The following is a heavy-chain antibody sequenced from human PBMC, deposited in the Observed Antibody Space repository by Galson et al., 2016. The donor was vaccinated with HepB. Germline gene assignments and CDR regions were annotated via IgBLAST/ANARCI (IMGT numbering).Heavy chain of an antibody. J-gene: IGHJ4*02. D-gene: IGHD5-18*01. CDR3: VFAGLQRGYTNGYWDKFYFDY. CDR1: GYTLTEFP. CDR2: FDPKDGET. V-gene: IGHV1-24*01. Sequence: SVKVSCKVSGYTLTEFPMHWVRQAPGKGLECMGTFDPKDGETIYAQKFQGRVTMTEDTSTETAYMELSSLRSEDTAVYYCVFAGLQRGYTNGYWDKFYFDYWGQGTLVTVSS.